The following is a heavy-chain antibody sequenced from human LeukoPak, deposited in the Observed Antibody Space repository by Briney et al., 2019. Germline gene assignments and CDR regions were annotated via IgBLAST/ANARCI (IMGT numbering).Heavy chain of an antibody. CDR3: AKLRSIMVRGVLDY. CDR1: GFTFDDYA. V-gene: IGHV3-43*02. Sequence: PGGSLRLSCAASGFTFDDYAMHWVRQAPGKGLEWVSLISGDGGSTYYADSVKGRFTISRDNSKNTLYLQMNSLRAEDTATYYCAKLRSIMVRGVLDYWGQGTLVTVSS. D-gene: IGHD3-10*01. CDR2: ISGDGGST. J-gene: IGHJ4*02.